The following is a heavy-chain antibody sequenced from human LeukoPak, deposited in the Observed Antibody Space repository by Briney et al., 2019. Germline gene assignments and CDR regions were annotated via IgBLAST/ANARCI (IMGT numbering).Heavy chain of an antibody. Sequence: RSGGSLRLSCAASGFTFNNYWVHWVRQVPGKGLVWVSRINPAGSSTSYADSVKGRFTISRDNAKNSLYLQMNSLRAEDTAVYYCARDGSTYYYDSSGPFDYWGQGTLVTVSS. CDR3: ARDGSTYYYDSSGPFDY. V-gene: IGHV3-74*01. CDR2: INPAGSST. J-gene: IGHJ4*02. CDR1: GFTFNNYW. D-gene: IGHD3-22*01.